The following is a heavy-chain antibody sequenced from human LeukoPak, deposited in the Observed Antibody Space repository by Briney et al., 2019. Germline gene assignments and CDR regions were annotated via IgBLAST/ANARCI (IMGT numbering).Heavy chain of an antibody. D-gene: IGHD3-10*01. CDR1: GFTFSGYA. Sequence: GGSLRLSCAASGFTFSGYAMHWVRQAPGKGLEWVAVISYDGSNEYYADSVKGRFTISRDNYKNTLYLQMNSLSVEDTPVYYCARVGYYASGPCSYFDYWGQGTLVTVSS. J-gene: IGHJ4*02. CDR2: ISYDGSNE. CDR3: ARVGYYASGPCSYFDY. V-gene: IGHV3-30-3*01.